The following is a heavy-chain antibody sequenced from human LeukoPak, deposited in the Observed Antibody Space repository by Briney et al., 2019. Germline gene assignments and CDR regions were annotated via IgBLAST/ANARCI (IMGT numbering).Heavy chain of an antibody. CDR1: GYSFTSYW. CDR3: ARNGDLYGMDV. D-gene: IGHD4-17*01. J-gene: IGHJ6*04. V-gene: IGHV5-10-1*01. CDR2: IDPSDSYT. Sequence: GESLSIYCQGSGYSFTSYWISWVRQMPGKGLAWMGRIDPSDSYTNYSPSLQGHVTISADKSISTAYLQWSSLKAPDTAMYYCARNGDLYGMDVWGKGTTVTVSS.